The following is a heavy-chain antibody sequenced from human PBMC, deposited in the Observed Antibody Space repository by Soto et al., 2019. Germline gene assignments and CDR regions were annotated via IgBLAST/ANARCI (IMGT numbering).Heavy chain of an antibody. Sequence: LRLSCAASGFTFSSYAMRWVRQAPGKGLEWVSANSGSGGSTYYADSVKGRFTISRDNSKNTLYLQMNSLRSEDTAVYYCARRGSGSYYDYWGQGTLVTVSS. CDR2: NSGSGGST. CDR1: GFTFSSYA. J-gene: IGHJ4*02. V-gene: IGHV3-23*01. CDR3: ARRGSGSYYDY. D-gene: IGHD1-26*01.